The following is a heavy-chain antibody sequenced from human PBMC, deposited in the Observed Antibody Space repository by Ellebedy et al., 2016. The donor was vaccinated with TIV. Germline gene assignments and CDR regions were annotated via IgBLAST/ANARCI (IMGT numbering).Heavy chain of an antibody. CDR1: GFTFSSYS. V-gene: IGHV3-48*02. J-gene: IGHJ4*02. CDR2: INAGGERI. CDR3: ARTGYSSDWYASN. Sequence: GESLKISCAASGFTFSSYSMNWVRQAPGKGLEWISYINAGGERIYYADSVKGRFTISRDNARNILYLHMNSLRDEDTAVYYCARTGYSSDWYASNWGQGTLVTVSS. D-gene: IGHD6-19*01.